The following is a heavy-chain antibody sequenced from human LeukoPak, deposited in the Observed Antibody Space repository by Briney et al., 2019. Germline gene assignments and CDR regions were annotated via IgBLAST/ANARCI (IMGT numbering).Heavy chain of an antibody. D-gene: IGHD1-7*01. V-gene: IGHV1-2*02. J-gene: IGHJ4*02. CDR2: INPNNGDT. CDR1: GYTFSGYY. CDR3: ARFLIGTKFYFDY. Sequence: ASVKVSCKASGYTFSGYYIHWVRQAPGHGLEWMGWINPNNGDTVYAQRFQGRVTMTGDTSISTAYMELSRLSFDDTAVYYCARFLIGTKFYFDYWGQGTLVTVSS.